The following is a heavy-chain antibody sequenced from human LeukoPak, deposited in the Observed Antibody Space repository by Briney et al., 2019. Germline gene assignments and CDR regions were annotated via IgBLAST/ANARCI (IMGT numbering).Heavy chain of an antibody. D-gene: IGHD6-13*01. Sequence: SETLSLTCTVSGGSISSSSYYWGWIRQPPGKGLEWIGSIYYSGSTYYNPSLKSRVTISVDTSKNQFSLKLSSVTAADTAVYYCARMQLAESFDYWGQGTLVTVSS. CDR3: ARMQLAESFDY. CDR2: IYYSGST. CDR1: GGSISSSSYY. V-gene: IGHV4-39*01. J-gene: IGHJ4*02.